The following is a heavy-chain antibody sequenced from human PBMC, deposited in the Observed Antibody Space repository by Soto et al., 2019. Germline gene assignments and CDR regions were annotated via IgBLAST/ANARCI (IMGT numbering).Heavy chain of an antibody. J-gene: IGHJ6*02. CDR2: INPNSGGT. CDR1: GYTFTGYY. V-gene: IGHV1-2*04. CDR3: ARGMATTYYYYYGMDV. D-gene: IGHD5-12*01. Sequence: QVQLVQSGAEVKKPGASVKVSCKASGYTFTGYYMHWVRQAPGQGLEWMGWINPNSGGTNYAQKFQGWVTMTRDTSISTAYMELSRLRSDDTAVYYCARGMATTYYYYYGMDVWGQGTTVTVSS.